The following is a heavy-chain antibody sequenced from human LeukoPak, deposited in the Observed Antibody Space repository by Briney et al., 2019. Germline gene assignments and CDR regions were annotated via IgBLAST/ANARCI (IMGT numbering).Heavy chain of an antibody. CDR3: ARQVLHTAMDY. D-gene: IGHD5-18*01. J-gene: IGHJ4*02. CDR2: IYHTGST. Sequence: SETLSLTCTVSGGSVSTSNWWSWVRQSPGKGLEWIGEIYHTGSTNYNPSLKSRVTMSLDKAKNQFSLRLNSVTAADTAVYYCARQVLHTAMDYWGQGTLVSVSS. V-gene: IGHV4-4*02. CDR1: GGSVSTSNW.